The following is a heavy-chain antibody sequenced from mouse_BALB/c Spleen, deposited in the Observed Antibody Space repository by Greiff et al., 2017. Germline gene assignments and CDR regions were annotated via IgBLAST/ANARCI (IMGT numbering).Heavy chain of an antibody. Sequence: EVQLHQSGAELVRSGASVKLSCTASGFNIKDYYMHWVKQRPEQGLEWIGWIDPENGDTEYAPKFQGKATMTADTSSNTAYLQLSSLTSEDTAVYYCNRITTVVGGDYWGQGTTLTVSS. CDR1: GFNIKDYY. J-gene: IGHJ2*01. CDR2: IDPENGDT. D-gene: IGHD1-1*01. V-gene: IGHV14-4*02. CDR3: NRITTVVGGDY.